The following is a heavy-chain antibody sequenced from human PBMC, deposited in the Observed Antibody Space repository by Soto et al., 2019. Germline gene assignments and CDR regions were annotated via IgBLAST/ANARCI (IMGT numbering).Heavy chain of an antibody. CDR1: GFTFRNFW. CDR2: IKMDGTER. Sequence: PGGSLRLSCTASGFTFRNFWMSWARQAPGKGLEWVATIKMDGTERYYVDSAKGRFTISRDNAKNSLYLEMNSVRDEDTAVYYCARGRSLDFWGQGXMVT. V-gene: IGHV3-7*03. J-gene: IGHJ3*01. CDR3: ARGRSLDF.